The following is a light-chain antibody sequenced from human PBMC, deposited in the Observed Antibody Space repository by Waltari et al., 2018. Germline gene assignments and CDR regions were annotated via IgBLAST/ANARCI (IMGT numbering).Light chain of an antibody. V-gene: IGLV3-21*03. CDR1: NIGSKS. CDR2: PNG. J-gene: IGLJ1*01. CDR3: QVWDSDTDHLV. Sequence: SYVLTQPPSVSVAPGKTASITCGGNNIGSKSVHWYQQKPGQAPVLVIFPNGDRPSGIPGRFSGSNSGDTATLTITRVEAGDEADYYCQVWDSDTDHLVFGTGTKINVL.